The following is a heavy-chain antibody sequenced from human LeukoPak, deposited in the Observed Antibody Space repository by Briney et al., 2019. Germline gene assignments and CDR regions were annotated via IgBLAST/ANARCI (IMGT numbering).Heavy chain of an antibody. CDR1: GYTFTSYY. CDR2: INPSGGST. Sequence: ASVKVSCKASGYTFTSYYTHWVRQAPGQGLEWMGIINPSGGSTSYAQKFQGRVTMTRDMSTSTVYMELSSLRSEDTAVYYCARRRYSGSFDYWGQGTLVTVSS. J-gene: IGHJ4*02. CDR3: ARRRYSGSFDY. D-gene: IGHD5-12*01. V-gene: IGHV1-46*01.